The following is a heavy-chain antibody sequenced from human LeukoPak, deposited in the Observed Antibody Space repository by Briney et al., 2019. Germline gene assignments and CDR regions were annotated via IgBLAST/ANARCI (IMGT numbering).Heavy chain of an antibody. V-gene: IGHV4-59*01. J-gene: IGHJ5*02. Sequence: KPSETPSPTRTVSGGAISSYNRGWIRQPPGKGLEWIGYIYYSGSTNYNPSLKSRVSISIDTSKNQFSLKLSSVTAADTAVYYCADRISRNWFDPWGQGTLVTVSS. CDR3: ADRISRNWFDP. CDR2: IYYSGST. CDR1: GGAISSYN.